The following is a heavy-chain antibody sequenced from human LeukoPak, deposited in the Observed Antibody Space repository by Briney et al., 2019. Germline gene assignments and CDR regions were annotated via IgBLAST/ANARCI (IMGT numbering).Heavy chain of an antibody. Sequence: SXTLSLTCAVSGYSISSGYYGGWIRPPPGRGLEWIGRIYHSGSTYYNPSVKSRVTISVETSKNQFSLKLSSVTAADTAVYYCARQSGGSGHDYWGQGTLVTASS. D-gene: IGHD6-19*01. J-gene: IGHJ4*02. V-gene: IGHV4-38-2*01. CDR1: GYSISSGYY. CDR3: ARQSGGSGHDY. CDR2: IYHSGST.